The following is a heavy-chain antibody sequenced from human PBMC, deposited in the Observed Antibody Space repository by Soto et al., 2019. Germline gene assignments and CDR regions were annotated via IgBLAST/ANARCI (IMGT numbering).Heavy chain of an antibody. J-gene: IGHJ4*02. CDR2: IYYSGGT. CDR1: GGSISSSSYY. D-gene: IGHD2-21*01. CDR3: ASTPLGDDYFDY. V-gene: IGHV4-39*01. Sequence: QLQLQESGPGLVKPSETLSLTCTVSGGSISSSSYYWGWIRQPPGKGLEWIGSIYYSGGTYYNPSLKSRVTLSVATSKNQFSLKLSSVPAADTAVYYCASTPLGDDYFDYWGQGTLVTASS.